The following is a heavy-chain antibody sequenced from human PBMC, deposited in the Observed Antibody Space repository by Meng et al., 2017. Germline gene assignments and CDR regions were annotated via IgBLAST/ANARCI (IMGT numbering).Heavy chain of an antibody. CDR3: AKDISPGIAVAGQGNYFDY. Sequence: GGSLRLSCAASGFTFDDYVMHWVRQAPGKGLEWVSGISWNSGSIGYADSVKGRFTISRDNAKNSLYLQMNSLRAEDTALYYCAKDISPGIAVAGQGNYFDYWGQGTLVTVSS. CDR2: ISWNSGSI. CDR1: GFTFDDYV. J-gene: IGHJ4*02. D-gene: IGHD6-19*01. V-gene: IGHV3-9*01.